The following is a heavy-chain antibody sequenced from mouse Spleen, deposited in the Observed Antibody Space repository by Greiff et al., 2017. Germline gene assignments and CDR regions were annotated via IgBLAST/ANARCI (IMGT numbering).Heavy chain of an antibody. CDR2: IDPENGDT. CDR3: TTPRGFAY. D-gene: IGHD3-1*01. Sequence: EVKLVESGAELVRPGASVKLSCTASGFNIKDDYMHWVKQRPEQGLEWIGWIDPENGDTEYASKFQGKATITADTSSNTAYLQLSSLTSEDTAVYYCTTPRGFAYWGQGTLVTVSA. CDR1: GFNIKDDY. V-gene: IGHV14-4*01. J-gene: IGHJ3*01.